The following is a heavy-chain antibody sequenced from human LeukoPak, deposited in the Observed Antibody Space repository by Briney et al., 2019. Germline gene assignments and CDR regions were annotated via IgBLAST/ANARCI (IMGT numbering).Heavy chain of an antibody. Sequence: SETLSLTCAVYGGSFSGYYWSWIRQPPGKGLGWIGEINHSGSTNYNPSLKSRVTISVDTSKNQFSLKLSSVTAADTAVYYCARWSVWGSIGAFDIWGQGTMVTVSS. D-gene: IGHD3-16*01. CDR3: ARWSVWGSIGAFDI. CDR2: INHSGST. J-gene: IGHJ3*02. CDR1: GGSFSGYY. V-gene: IGHV4-34*01.